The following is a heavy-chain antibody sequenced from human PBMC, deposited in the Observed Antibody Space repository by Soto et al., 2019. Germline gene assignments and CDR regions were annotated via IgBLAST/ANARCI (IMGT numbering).Heavy chain of an antibody. CDR3: ARGGSYYDSSGYGFDY. CDR2: IYYRGST. CDR1: GGSISSYY. J-gene: IGHJ4*02. Sequence: SETLSLTCTVSGGSISSYYWSWIRQPPGKGLEWIGYIYYRGSTNYNPSLKSRVTISVDTTKNQFSLKLSSVTAADTAVYYCARGGSYYDSSGYGFDYWGQGTLVNVS. V-gene: IGHV4-59*01. D-gene: IGHD3-22*01.